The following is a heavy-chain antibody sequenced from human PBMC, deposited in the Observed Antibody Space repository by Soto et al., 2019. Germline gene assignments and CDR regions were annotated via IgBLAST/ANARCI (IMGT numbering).Heavy chain of an antibody. CDR2: IYTSGNT. V-gene: IGHV4-4*07. CDR3: ARESGDNWDYEAY. D-gene: IGHD1-7*01. J-gene: IGHJ4*02. CDR1: CGSISSYH. Sequence: SETLSLTCTVSCGSISSYHWSWIRQSAGKGLEWIGRIYTSGNTHYNPSLKSRVTVSIDTSKNQFFLTVNSVTAADSAVYYCARESGDNWDYEAYWGQGTPVTVSS.